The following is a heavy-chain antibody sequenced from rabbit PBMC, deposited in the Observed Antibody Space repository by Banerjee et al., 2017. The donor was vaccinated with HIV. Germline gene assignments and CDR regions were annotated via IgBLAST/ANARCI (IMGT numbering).Heavy chain of an antibody. D-gene: IGHD4-1*01. J-gene: IGHJ6*01. CDR1: GSDISSNA. Sequence: QEQLVESGGGLVQPEGSLTLTCKASGSDISSNATCWVRQAPGKGLELIACIYSSNGDKWYASWVNGRFTISRSTSLNTVDLKMTSLTAADTATYFCARDLAGVIGWNFGLWGPGTLVTVS. CDR3: ARDLAGVIGWNFGL. V-gene: IGHV1S47*01. CDR2: IYSSNGDK.